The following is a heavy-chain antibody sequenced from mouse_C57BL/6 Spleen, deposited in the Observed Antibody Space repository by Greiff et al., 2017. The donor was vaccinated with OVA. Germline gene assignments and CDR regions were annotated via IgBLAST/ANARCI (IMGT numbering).Heavy chain of an antibody. V-gene: IGHV1-82*01. CDR2: IYPGDGDT. CDR3: ARTHPFDY. J-gene: IGHJ2*01. Sequence: QVQLQQSGPELVKPGASVKISCKASGYAFSSSWMNWVKQRPGKGLEWIGRIYPGDGDTNYNGKFKGKATLTADKSSSTAYMQLSSLTSEDSAVYFCARTHPFDYWGQGTTLTVSS. CDR1: GYAFSSSW.